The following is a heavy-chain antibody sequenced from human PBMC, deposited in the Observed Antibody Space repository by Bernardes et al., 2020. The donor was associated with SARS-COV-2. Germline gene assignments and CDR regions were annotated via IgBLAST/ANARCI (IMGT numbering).Heavy chain of an antibody. CDR2: INRNGGNT. CDR3: ARDSPSWSGKPTGF. CDR1: GFSFDSYA. Sequence: GGSLRLSCAASGFSFDSYAMSWVRQAPGQGLEWISGINRNGGNTYYADSVKGRFAISRDNSKNTLFLHMNSLRAEDTAVYYCARDSPSWSGKPTGFWGQGTRVTVSA. J-gene: IGHJ4*02. V-gene: IGHV3-23*01. D-gene: IGHD3-3*01.